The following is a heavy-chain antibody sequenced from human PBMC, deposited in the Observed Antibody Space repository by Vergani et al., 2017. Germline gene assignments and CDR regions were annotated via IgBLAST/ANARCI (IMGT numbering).Heavy chain of an antibody. CDR1: GYSITNYW. V-gene: IGHV5-51*03. CDR3: ARGSSGWYSRWFDP. CDR2: IYAGDSDT. Sequence: EVMLVQSGAEVKKPGESLKISCQGSGYSITNYWIAWVRQRPGKGLEWMGIIYAGDSDTRYSPSFQGQVTISADKSISTAYLQWSSLRASDTAMYYCARGSSGWYSRWFDPWGQGTLVTVSS. D-gene: IGHD6-13*01. J-gene: IGHJ5*02.